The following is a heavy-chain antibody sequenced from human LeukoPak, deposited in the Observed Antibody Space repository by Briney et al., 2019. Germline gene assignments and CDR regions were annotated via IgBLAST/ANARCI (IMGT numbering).Heavy chain of an antibody. CDR1: GYTFTGYY. D-gene: IGHD2-21*01. CDR2: INPNSGGT. Sequence: ASVKVSCKASGYTFTGYYMHWVRQAPGQGLEWMGRINPNSGGTNYAQKFQGRVTMTRDTSISTAYMELSRLRSDDTAVYYCARHPCGLDYYYYMDVWGKGTTVTVSS. V-gene: IGHV1-2*06. CDR3: ARHPCGLDYYYYMDV. J-gene: IGHJ6*03.